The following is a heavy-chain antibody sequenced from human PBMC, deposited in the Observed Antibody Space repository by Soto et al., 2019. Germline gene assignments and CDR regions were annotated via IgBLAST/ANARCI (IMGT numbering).Heavy chain of an antibody. CDR1: GFTFSAYG. CDR2: ISYDGYLK. D-gene: IGHD3-10*01. Sequence: GSLRLSCAASGFTFSAYGMQWVRQAPGKGLEWVAVISYDGYLKYYVDAVKGRFTVARDNSKNTLFLEMNSLRVEDTAVYFCAKDFKVSGSHYGTLNYYYGMDVWGQGTTVTVSS. J-gene: IGHJ6*02. CDR3: AKDFKVSGSHYGTLNYYYGMDV. V-gene: IGHV3-30*18.